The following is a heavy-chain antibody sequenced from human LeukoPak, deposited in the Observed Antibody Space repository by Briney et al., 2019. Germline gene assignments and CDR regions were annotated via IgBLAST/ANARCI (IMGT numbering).Heavy chain of an antibody. V-gene: IGHV1-2*06. CDR2: INPNSGGT. CDR1: GYTFTGYY. D-gene: IGHD6-13*01. J-gene: IGHJ4*02. Sequence: ASVKVSCKASGYTFTGYYMHWVRQAPGQGLEWMGRINPNSGGTNYAQKFQGRVTMTRDTSISTAYIELSRLRPDDTAVYYCARDWYSSSWDFGYWGQGTLVTVSS. CDR3: ARDWYSSSWDFGY.